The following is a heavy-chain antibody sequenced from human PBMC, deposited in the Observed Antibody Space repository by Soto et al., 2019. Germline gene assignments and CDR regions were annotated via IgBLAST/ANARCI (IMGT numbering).Heavy chain of an antibody. J-gene: IGHJ4*02. Sequence: SETLSLTCAVYGGSFSGYYWTWIRQPPGTGLEWIGEINHSGSTNYNPSLKSRVTISVDTSKNQFSLKLTSVTAADTAVYYCARDKITGLFDYWGQGTMVTVPQ. CDR1: GGSFSGYY. V-gene: IGHV4-34*01. D-gene: IGHD2-8*02. CDR2: INHSGST. CDR3: ARDKITGLFDY.